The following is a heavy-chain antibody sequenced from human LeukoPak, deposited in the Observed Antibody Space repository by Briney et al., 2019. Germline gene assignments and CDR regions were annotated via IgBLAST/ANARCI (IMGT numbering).Heavy chain of an antibody. CDR3: ARATYYYGDLRD. Sequence: GGSLRLSCAASGFTFSYYWMSWVRQAPGKGLEWVANIKQDGSEKYYVDSVKGRFTISRDNAKNSLYLQMNSLRAEDTAVYYCARATYYYGDLRDWGQGTLVTVSS. CDR2: IKQDGSEK. V-gene: IGHV3-7*01. J-gene: IGHJ4*02. CDR1: GFTFSYYW. D-gene: IGHD3-10*01.